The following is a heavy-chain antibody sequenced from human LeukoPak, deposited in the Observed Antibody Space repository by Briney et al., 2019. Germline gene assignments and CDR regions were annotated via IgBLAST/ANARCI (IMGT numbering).Heavy chain of an antibody. Sequence: SETPSLTCADYGGSFSGYYWSWIRQPPGRGLEWIGEINHSGSTNYNPSLKSRVTISVDTSKNQFSLKLSSVTAADTAVYYCARVGLRGWDYFDYWGQGTLVTVSS. CDR1: GGSFSGYY. V-gene: IGHV4-34*01. D-gene: IGHD1-26*01. CDR2: INHSGST. J-gene: IGHJ4*02. CDR3: ARVGLRGWDYFDY.